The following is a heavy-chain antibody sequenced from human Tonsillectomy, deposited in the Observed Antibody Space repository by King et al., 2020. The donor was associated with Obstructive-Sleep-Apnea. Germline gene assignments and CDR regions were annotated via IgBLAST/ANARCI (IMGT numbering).Heavy chain of an antibody. J-gene: IGHJ4*02. CDR1: GFTFSSYT. V-gene: IGHV3-23*04. CDR3: AKDQLWEKDY. CDR2: ISGTGGFT. D-gene: IGHD3-10*01. Sequence: VQLVESGGGLIQPGGSLRLSCAASGFTFSSYTMTWVRQAPGKGLEWVSGISGTGGFTYYADSLKGRFTVSRDNSKNTLYLQMNSLRAEDTAIYYCAKDQLWEKDYWGQGTLVTVSS.